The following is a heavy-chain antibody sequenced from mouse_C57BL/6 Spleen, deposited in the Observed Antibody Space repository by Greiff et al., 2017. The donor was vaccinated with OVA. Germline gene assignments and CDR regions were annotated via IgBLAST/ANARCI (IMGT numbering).Heavy chain of an antibody. CDR2: IYPGAGDT. J-gene: IGHJ4*01. D-gene: IGHD2-4*01. Sequence: VQLQQSGAELVKPGASVKISCKASGYAFRSYWLNWVKQRPGKGLEWIGQIYPGAGDTNYNGKFKGKATLTADKSSSTAYMQLRSLTSEDSAVYFCARYDYDNYYAMDYWGQGTSVTVSS. V-gene: IGHV1-80*01. CDR1: GYAFRSYW. CDR3: ARYDYDNYYAMDY.